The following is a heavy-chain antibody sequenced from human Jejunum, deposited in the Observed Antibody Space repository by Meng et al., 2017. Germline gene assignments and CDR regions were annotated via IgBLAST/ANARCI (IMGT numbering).Heavy chain of an antibody. CDR2: INPNNGNT. V-gene: IGHV1-2*06. J-gene: IGHJ4*02. D-gene: IGHD6-13*01. CDR3: ARDSSLVGSSNWAFDY. CDR1: GYTFTGNY. Sequence: QVQLVQSGAEVKTPGASVKVSCNASGYTFTGNYLHWVRQAPGQGLEWMGRINPNNGNTNYGQKFQGRVTMTRDTSISTAYIEVSGLRSDDTAVYYCARDSSLVGSSNWAFDYWGQGTLVTVSS.